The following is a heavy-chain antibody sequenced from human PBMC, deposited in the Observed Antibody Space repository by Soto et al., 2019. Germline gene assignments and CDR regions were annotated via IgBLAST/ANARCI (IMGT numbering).Heavy chain of an antibody. V-gene: IGHV4-39*01. Sequence: SETLSLTCTVSGGSISSSSYYWGWIRQPPGKGLEWIGSIYYSGSTYYNPSLKSRVTISVDTSKNQFSLKLSSVTAADTAVYYCARSLYSSGWYVIGWGQGTLVTVSS. D-gene: IGHD6-19*01. CDR2: IYYSGST. J-gene: IGHJ4*02. CDR3: ARSLYSSGWYVIG. CDR1: GGSISSSSYY.